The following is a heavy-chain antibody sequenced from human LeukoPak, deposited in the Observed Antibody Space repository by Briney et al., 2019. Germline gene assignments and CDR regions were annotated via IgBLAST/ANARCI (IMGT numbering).Heavy chain of an antibody. J-gene: IGHJ4*02. CDR2: IKSKTEGGTT. CDR1: GFTFSNAW. D-gene: IGHD6-19*01. Sequence: GGSLRLSCAASGFTFSNAWMNWVRQAPGKGLEWVGRIKSKTEGGTTDYAAPVKARSTISRDDSKNTLFLQMNSLKTEDTAVYYCARDSSGPAFWGQGTLVTVSS. V-gene: IGHV3-15*07. CDR3: ARDSSGPAF.